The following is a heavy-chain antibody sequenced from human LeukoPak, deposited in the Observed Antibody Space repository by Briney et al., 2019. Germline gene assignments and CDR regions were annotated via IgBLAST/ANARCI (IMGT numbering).Heavy chain of an antibody. J-gene: IGHJ3*02. CDR2: INGDGSST. V-gene: IGHV3-74*01. D-gene: IGHD3-10*01. Sequence: GGSLRLSCAASGFTFSSYWMHWVRQAPGKGLVWVSRINGDGSSTSYADSVRGRFTISRDNAKNTLYLQMNSLRAEDTAVYYCARGGRYSVDGFDIWGQGTMVTVSS. CDR3: ARGGRYSVDGFDI. CDR1: GFTFSSYW.